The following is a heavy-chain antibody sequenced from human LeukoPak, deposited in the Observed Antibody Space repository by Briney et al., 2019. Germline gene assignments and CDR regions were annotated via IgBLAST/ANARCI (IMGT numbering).Heavy chain of an antibody. CDR2: IDWDDDK. CDR1: GFSLSTSGMC. CDR3: ARIQVVTAPYYYYYYMDV. Sequence: SGPALVKPTQTLTLTCTFSGFSLSTSGMCVSWIRQPPGKALEWLARIDWDDDKYYSTSPKTRLTISKDTSKNQVVLTMTNMDPVDTATYYCARIQVVTAPYYYYYYMDVWGKGTTVTVSS. J-gene: IGHJ6*03. D-gene: IGHD2-21*02. V-gene: IGHV2-70*11.